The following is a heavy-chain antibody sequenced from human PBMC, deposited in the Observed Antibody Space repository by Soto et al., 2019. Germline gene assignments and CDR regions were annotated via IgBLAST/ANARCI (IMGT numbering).Heavy chain of an antibody. Sequence: GASVKVSCKASGFTFTSSAMQWVRQARGQRLEWIGWIVVGSGNTNYAQKFQERVTITRDMSTSTAYMELSSLRSEDTAVYYCARRGYSSSWYYYYYYGMDVWGQGTTVTVSS. D-gene: IGHD6-13*01. CDR2: IVVGSGNT. J-gene: IGHJ6*02. V-gene: IGHV1-58*02. CDR1: GFTFTSSA. CDR3: ARRGYSSSWYYYYYYGMDV.